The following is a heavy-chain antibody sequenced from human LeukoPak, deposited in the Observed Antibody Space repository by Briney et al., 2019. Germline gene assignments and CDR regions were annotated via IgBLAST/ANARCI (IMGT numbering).Heavy chain of an antibody. CDR2: ISSSCSTI. Sequence: TGGSLRLSCAASGFTFSSYSMNWVRQAPGKGLEWVSYISSSCSTIYYADSVKGRFTISRDNAKNSLYLQMNSLRDEDTAVYYCARDCGGDCYSGFRYWGQGTLVTVSS. CDR3: ARDCGGDCYSGFRY. D-gene: IGHD2-21*02. J-gene: IGHJ4*02. V-gene: IGHV3-48*02. CDR1: GFTFSSYS.